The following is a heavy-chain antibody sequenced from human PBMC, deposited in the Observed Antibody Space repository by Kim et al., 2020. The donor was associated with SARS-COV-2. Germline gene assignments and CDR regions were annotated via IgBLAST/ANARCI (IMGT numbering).Heavy chain of an antibody. D-gene: IGHD3-22*01. CDR2: FDPEDGET. CDR1: GYTLTELS. V-gene: IGHV1-24*01. CDR3: ATDTLGYYYDSSVE. Sequence: ASVKVSCKVSGYTLTELSMHWVRQAPGKGLEWMGGFDPEDGETIYAQKFQGRVTMTEDTSTDTAYMELSSLRSEDTAVYYCATDTLGYYYDSSVEWGQGTLVTVSS. J-gene: IGHJ4*02.